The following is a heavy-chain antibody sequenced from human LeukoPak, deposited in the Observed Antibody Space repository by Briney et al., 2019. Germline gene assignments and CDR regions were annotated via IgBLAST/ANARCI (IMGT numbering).Heavy chain of an antibody. CDR3: AKSVRYFDWSLGRFDY. Sequence: GGSLRLSCAASGFTFSSYAMSWVRQAPGKGLEWVSAISGSGGSTYYADSVKGRFTISRDNSKNTLYLQMNSLRAEDAAVYYCAKSVRYFDWSLGRFDYWGQGTLVTVSS. CDR1: GFTFSSYA. CDR2: ISGSGGST. J-gene: IGHJ4*02. V-gene: IGHV3-23*01. D-gene: IGHD3-9*01.